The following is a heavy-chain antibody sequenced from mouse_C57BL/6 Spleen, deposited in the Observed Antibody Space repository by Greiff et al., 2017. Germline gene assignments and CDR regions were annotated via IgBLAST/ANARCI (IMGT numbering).Heavy chain of an antibody. J-gene: IGHJ2*01. Sequence: QVQLQQSVAELVKPGASVKMSCKASGYTFTNYYMNWVKQRPGQGLEWIGGIDPANGNTKYTQKFKGKATLTVDTSSSTAYLQLSSLTSEDSAVYYCARFGYDGSYYDDWGQGTTLTVSS. CDR3: ARFGYDGSYYDD. D-gene: IGHD2-2*01. CDR2: IDPANGNT. V-gene: IGHV1-55*01. CDR1: GYTFTNYY.